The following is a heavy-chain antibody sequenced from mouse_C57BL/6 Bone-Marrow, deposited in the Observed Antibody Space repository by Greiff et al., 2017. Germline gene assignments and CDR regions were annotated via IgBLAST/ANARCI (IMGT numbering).Heavy chain of an antibody. Sequence: QVQLQQPGAELVRPGSSVKLSCKASGYTFTSYWMDWVKQRPGQGLEWIGNIYPSDSETHYNQKFKDKATLTVDKSSSTAYMQLSSLTSEDSAVYYCARSGYYGSLFAYWGQGTLVTGSA. CDR1: GYTFTSYW. V-gene: IGHV1-61*01. D-gene: IGHD1-1*01. CDR2: IYPSDSET. J-gene: IGHJ3*01. CDR3: ARSGYYGSLFAY.